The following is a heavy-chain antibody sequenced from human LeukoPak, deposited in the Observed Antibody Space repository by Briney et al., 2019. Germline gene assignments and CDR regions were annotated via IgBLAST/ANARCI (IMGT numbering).Heavy chain of an antibody. D-gene: IGHD1-14*01. J-gene: IGHJ6*03. CDR1: DVSITNND. Sequence: KTSETLSLTCTVSDVSITNNDWSWVRQTPGKGLEFIGYVHYSGTTNYNPSLKSRVTISVDTSKNQFSLKLSAVTAADTAVYYCARASITYYYYYYMGVWGKGTTVTVSS. V-gene: IGHV4-59*01. CDR3: ARASITYYYYYYMGV. CDR2: VHYSGTT.